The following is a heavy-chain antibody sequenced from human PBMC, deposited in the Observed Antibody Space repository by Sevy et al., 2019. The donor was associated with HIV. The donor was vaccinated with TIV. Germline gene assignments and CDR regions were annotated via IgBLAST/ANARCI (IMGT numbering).Heavy chain of an antibody. CDR3: ARVSASRSNYFDY. CDR1: GYTFTGYY. D-gene: IGHD2-2*01. J-gene: IGHJ4*02. V-gene: IGHV1-2*02. CDR2: ITPNSGGT. Sequence: ASVKVSCKASGYTFTGYYMHWVRQTPGQGLEWMGGITPNSGGTNYAQKFQGRVTMTRNTSISTAYMELSRLRSDDTAVYYSARVSASRSNYFDYWGQGTLVTVSS.